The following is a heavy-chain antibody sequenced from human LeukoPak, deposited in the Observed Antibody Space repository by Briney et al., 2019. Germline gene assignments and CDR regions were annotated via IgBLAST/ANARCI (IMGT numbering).Heavy chain of an antibody. V-gene: IGHV4-39*01. CDR1: GGSLSIISSSTYY. J-gene: IGHJ4*02. Sequence: PPETLSLTRTVSGGSLSIISSSTYYWGWIRQAPGKGLEWIGSLYYGENSHYNPSLKRRATLTVDTSNNQFPLKLTSVTAADAAVYFCARQLPTAAADTRGYFDYWGQGTVVTVSS. CDR3: ARQLPTAAADTRGYFDY. CDR2: LYYGENS. D-gene: IGHD6-25*01.